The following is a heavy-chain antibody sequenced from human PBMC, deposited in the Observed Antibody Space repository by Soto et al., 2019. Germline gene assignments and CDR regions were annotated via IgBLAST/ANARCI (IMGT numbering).Heavy chain of an antibody. CDR2: INSDGSST. CDR1: GFTFSSYW. Sequence: PGGSLRLSCAASGFTFSSYWMHWVRQAPGKGLVWVSRINSDGSSTYYADSVKGRFTISRDNSKNTLYLQMNSLRSEDTAVHYCAKGLPASGSYAGPLDYWGQGTLVTVSS. V-gene: IGHV3-74*01. J-gene: IGHJ4*02. CDR3: AKGLPASGSYAGPLDY. D-gene: IGHD1-26*01.